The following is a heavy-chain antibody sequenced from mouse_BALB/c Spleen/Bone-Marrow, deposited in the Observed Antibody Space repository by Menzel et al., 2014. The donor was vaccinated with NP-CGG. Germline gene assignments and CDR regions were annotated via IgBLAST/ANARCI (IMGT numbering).Heavy chain of an antibody. J-gene: IGHJ2*01. CDR3: ARTGYDYYFDY. CDR2: IDTSDSYT. Sequence: LVESGAELVMPGASVKMSCKASGYTFTDYWMHWVKQRPGQGLEWIGAIDTSDSYTSYNQKFKGKATLTVDESSSTAYMQLSSLTSEDSALYYCARTGYDYYFDYWGQGTTLTVSS. D-gene: IGHD2-4*01. V-gene: IGHV1-69*01. CDR1: GYTFTDYW.